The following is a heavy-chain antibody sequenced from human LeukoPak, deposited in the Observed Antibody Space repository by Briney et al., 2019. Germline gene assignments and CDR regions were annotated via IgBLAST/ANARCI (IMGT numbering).Heavy chain of an antibody. CDR3: ARHWGSGSHIDY. CDR2: IYPGDSDT. CDR1: GHSFTRHW. D-gene: IGHD3-10*01. J-gene: IGHJ4*02. V-gene: IGHV5-51*01. Sequence: ESLKISCKCSGHSFTRHWIGWVRQMPGKGLDWMGIIYPGDSDTRYSPSFQGQVTISVDKSITTAYLQWSRLKASDTAMYYCARHWGSGSHIDYWGQGTLVTVSS.